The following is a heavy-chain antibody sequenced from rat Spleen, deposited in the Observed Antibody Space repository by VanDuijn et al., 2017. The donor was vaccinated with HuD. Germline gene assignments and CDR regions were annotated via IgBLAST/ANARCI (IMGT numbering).Heavy chain of an antibody. Sequence: EVQLVETGGGLVQPGRSLKLSCVASGFTFSSFWMYCIRQAPGKGLEWVSSINTDGGDTYYPDSVKGRFTISRDKAENTVYLQMNSLRSEDTATYYCAKEANYGGLMDVWGQGASVTVSS. CDR3: AKEANYGGLMDV. D-gene: IGHD1-11*01. V-gene: IGHV5-58*01. J-gene: IGHJ4*01. CDR1: GFTFSSFW. CDR2: INTDGGDT.